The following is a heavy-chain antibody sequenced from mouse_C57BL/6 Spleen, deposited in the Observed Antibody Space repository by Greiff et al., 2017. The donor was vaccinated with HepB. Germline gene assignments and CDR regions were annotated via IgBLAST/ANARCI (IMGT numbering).Heavy chain of an antibody. V-gene: IGHV1-55*01. D-gene: IGHD1-1*01. CDR2: IYPGSGST. CDR3: ARVGALRGRYFDY. J-gene: IGHJ2*01. Sequence: VQLQQPGAELVKPGASVKMSCKASGYTFTSYWITWVKQRPGQGLEWIGDIYPGSGSTNYNEKFKSKATLTVDKSSSTAYMQLSSLTSEDSAVYYCARVGALRGRYFDYWGQGTTLTVSS. CDR1: GYTFTSYW.